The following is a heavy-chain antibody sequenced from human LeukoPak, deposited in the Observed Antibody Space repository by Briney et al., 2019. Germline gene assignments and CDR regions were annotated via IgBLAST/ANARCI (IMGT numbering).Heavy chain of an antibody. CDR2: IYYSGST. V-gene: IGHV4-39*01. CDR3: ARRGPIAVAGKDY. J-gene: IGHJ4*02. Sequence: SETLSLTCTGSGVSISSSSYYWGWIRQPPGKGLEWIGSIYYSGSTYYTPSLKSRVTISVDTSKNQFSLKLSSVTAADTAVYYCARRGPIAVAGKDYWGQGTLVTVSS. D-gene: IGHD6-19*01. CDR1: GVSISSSSYY.